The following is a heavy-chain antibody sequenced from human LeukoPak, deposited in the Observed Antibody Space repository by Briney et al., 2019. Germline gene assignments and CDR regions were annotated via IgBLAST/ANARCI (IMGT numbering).Heavy chain of an antibody. J-gene: IGHJ4*02. CDR1: GGSFSGYY. CDR3: ARRGGEMATIILPRNYYFDY. CDR2: INHSGST. D-gene: IGHD5-12*01. V-gene: IGHV4-34*01. Sequence: PSETLSLTCAVYGGSFSGYYWSWIRQPPGKGLEWIGEINHSGSTNYNPSLKSRVTISVDTSKNQFSLKLSSVTAADTAVYYCARRGGEMATIILPRNYYFDYWGQGTLVTVSS.